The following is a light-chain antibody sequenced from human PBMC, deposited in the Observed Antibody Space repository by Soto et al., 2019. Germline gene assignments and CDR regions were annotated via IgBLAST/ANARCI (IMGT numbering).Light chain of an antibody. J-gene: IGKJ1*01. CDR3: QHYGSSTA. Sequence: EIVLTKSPATLSLSPGERAPLSCRASQSVRYDYLAWYRQIPGQPPSLLIYDASTRAPGIPDRFSGSGSGTDFTLTIGRLEPEDFAVYYCQHYGSSTAFGQGTKVDIK. V-gene: IGKV3-20*01. CDR2: DAS. CDR1: QSVRYDY.